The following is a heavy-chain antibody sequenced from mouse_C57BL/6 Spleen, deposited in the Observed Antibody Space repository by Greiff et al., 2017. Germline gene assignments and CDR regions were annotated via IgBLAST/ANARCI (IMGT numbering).Heavy chain of an antibody. CDR2: IWSDGST. V-gene: IGHV2-6-1*01. CDR3: ARHSPTVEGYAMDY. Sequence: VKLMESGPGLVAPSQSLSITCTVSGFSLTSYGVHWVRQPPGKGLEWLVVIWSDGSTTSNSALKSRLSISKDNSKSQVFLKMNSLQTDDTAMYYCARHSPTVEGYAMDYWGQGTSVTVSS. J-gene: IGHJ4*01. CDR1: GFSLTSYG. D-gene: IGHD1-1*01.